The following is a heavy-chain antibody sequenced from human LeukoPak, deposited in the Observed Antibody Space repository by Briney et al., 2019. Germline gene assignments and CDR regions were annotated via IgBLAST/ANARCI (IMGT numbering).Heavy chain of an antibody. CDR1: GGSISSYY. CDR3: AIDPVAGTSFDY. Sequence: SETLSLTCTVSGGSISSYYWSWIRQPAGKGLEWIGRIYTSGSTNYNPSLKSRVTMSVDTSKNQFSLKLSSVTAADTAVYYCAIDPVAGTSFDYWGQGTLVTVSS. V-gene: IGHV4-4*07. CDR2: IYTSGST. D-gene: IGHD6-19*01. J-gene: IGHJ4*02.